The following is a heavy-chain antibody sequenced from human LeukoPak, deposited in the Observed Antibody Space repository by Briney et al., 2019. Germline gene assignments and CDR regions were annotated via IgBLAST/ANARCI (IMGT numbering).Heavy chain of an antibody. CDR2: ISAYNGNT. Sequence: ASVNVSCKASGYTFTSYGISWVRQAPGQGLEWMGWISAYNGNTNYAQKLQGRVTMTTDTSTSTAYMELRSLRSDDTAVYYCARFYGLEEYNWFDPWGQGTLVTVSS. D-gene: IGHD3-10*01. CDR3: ARFYGLEEYNWFDP. V-gene: IGHV1-18*01. J-gene: IGHJ5*02. CDR1: GYTFTSYG.